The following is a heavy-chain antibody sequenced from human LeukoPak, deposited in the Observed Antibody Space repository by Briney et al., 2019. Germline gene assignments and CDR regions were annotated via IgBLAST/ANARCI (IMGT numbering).Heavy chain of an antibody. Sequence: SETLSLTCTVSGGSISSSSYYWGWIRQPPGKGLEWIGSIYYSGSTYYNPSLKSRVTISVDTSKNQFSLKLSSVTAADTAVYYCARGPPITMVRGVAFFDYWGQGTLVTVSS. J-gene: IGHJ4*02. V-gene: IGHV4-39*07. CDR1: GGSISSSSYY. CDR3: ARGPPITMVRGVAFFDY. CDR2: IYYSGST. D-gene: IGHD3-10*01.